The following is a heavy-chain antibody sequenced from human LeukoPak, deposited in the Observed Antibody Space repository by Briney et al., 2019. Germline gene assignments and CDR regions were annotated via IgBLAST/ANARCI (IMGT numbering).Heavy chain of an antibody. CDR1: GFTFSSYG. CDR2: IRYDGSNK. V-gene: IGHV3-30*02. CDR3: AKTMIKMGATTQRLDY. J-gene: IGHJ4*02. Sequence: GGSLRLSCAASGFTFSSYGMHWVRQAPGKGQEWVAFIRYDGSNKYYADSVKGRFTISRDNSKNTLYLQMDSLRAEDTAVYYCAKTMIKMGATTQRLDYWGQGTLVTVSS. D-gene: IGHD1-26*01.